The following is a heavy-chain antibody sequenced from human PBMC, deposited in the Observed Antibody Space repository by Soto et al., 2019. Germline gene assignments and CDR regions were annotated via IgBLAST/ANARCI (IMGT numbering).Heavy chain of an antibody. J-gene: IGHJ4*02. D-gene: IGHD6-19*01. CDR2: ISGSGGST. Sequence: GGSLRLSCAASGFTFSSYAMSWVRQAPGKGLEWVSAISGSGGSTYYADSVKGRFTISRDNSKNTLYLQMNSLRAEDTAVYYCAKSYGDSSGWPPDYWGQGTLVTVSS. CDR3: AKSYGDSSGWPPDY. CDR1: GFTFSSYA. V-gene: IGHV3-23*01.